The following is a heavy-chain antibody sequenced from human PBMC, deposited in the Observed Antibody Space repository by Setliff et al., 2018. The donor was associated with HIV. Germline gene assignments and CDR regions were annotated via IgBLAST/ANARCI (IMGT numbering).Heavy chain of an antibody. CDR1: GYTFTSYA. D-gene: IGHD6-13*01. CDR2: ISAYNGNT. J-gene: IGHJ5*02. V-gene: IGHV1-18*01. CDR3: ARFAVAGTKWSDP. Sequence: ASVKVSCKASGYTFTSYAMNWVRQAPGQGLEWMGWISAYNGNTNYAQQLQGRVTLTTDTSTSTAYMELRSLRSDDTAVYYCARFAVAGTKWSDPWGQGTLVTVSS.